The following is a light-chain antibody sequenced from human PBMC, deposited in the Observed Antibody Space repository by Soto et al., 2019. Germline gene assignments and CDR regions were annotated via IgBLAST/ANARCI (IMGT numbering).Light chain of an antibody. V-gene: IGKV3-20*01. J-gene: IGKJ5*01. Sequence: EIVLTQSPGTLSVSPGERATLSCRAGQTLSTNYLAWCQQKPGQPPRLLIYDASKRATGVPDRFSGSGSETDFTLTISSLQSEDFGVYFCQQYYALPLTFGQGTRLEIK. CDR1: QTLSTNY. CDR3: QQYYALPLT. CDR2: DAS.